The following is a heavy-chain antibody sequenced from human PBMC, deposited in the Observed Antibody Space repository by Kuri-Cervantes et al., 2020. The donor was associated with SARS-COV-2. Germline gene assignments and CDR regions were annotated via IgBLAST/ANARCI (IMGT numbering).Heavy chain of an antibody. J-gene: IGHJ4*02. V-gene: IGHV3-73*01. CDR3: TILIDY. CDR2: VRGKANNYAT. Sequence: GGSLRLSCEVSGFLFSASAIHWVRQASGKGLEWVGRVRGKANNYATAYAASVKGRFTISRDDSKNMAYLQMNSLKTEDTAVYYRTILIDYWGQGALVTVSS. CDR1: GFLFSASA.